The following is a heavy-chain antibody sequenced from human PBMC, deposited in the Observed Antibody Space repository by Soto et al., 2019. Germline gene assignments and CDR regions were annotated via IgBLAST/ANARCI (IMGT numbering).Heavy chain of an antibody. CDR3: ARGGGYSRSWYYFCY. Sequence: QVQLVESGGGVVQPGRSLRLSCAASGFTFSSYVMHWVRQAPGKGLEWVAVIRYDGSNKYYADSVKGRFTISRDNSKNTLYLQMTSVRAEDTAVYYSARGGGYSRSWYYFCYWGQGTLVPVSS. J-gene: IGHJ4*02. CDR1: GFTFSSYV. CDR2: IRYDGSNK. V-gene: IGHV3-33*01. D-gene: IGHD6-13*01.